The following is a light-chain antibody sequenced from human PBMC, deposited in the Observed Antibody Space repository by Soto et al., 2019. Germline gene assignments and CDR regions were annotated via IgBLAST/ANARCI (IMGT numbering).Light chain of an antibody. Sequence: EVVLTQSPDTLSLSPWEGATLSCMASQSISSSYLHWYQQKPGQAPRLLIFSTSNRDTGIPDRFSGSGSGTDFSLTISRLEPEDFAVYYCQQYGSSPPRTFGGGTKVEIK. CDR3: QQYGSSPPRT. V-gene: IGKV3-20*01. CDR1: QSISSSY. CDR2: STS. J-gene: IGKJ4*01.